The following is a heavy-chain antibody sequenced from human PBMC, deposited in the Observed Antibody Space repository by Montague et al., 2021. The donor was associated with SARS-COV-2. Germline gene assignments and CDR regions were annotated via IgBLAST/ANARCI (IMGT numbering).Heavy chain of an antibody. V-gene: IGHV4-59*13. J-gene: IGHJ6*02. CDR1: GGSISAYY. CDR2: MYNSRSS. D-gene: IGHD1-14*01. Sequence: SETLSLTCTVSGGSISAYYWSWIRQPPGKGLECIAYMYNSRSSNYNPSLKSRVSISVDTSKSQFSLKLTSVTAADTAVYYCAREGIPTPGAEWKILHYHGMDVWGQGTTVTVSS. CDR3: AREGIPTPGAEWKILHYHGMDV.